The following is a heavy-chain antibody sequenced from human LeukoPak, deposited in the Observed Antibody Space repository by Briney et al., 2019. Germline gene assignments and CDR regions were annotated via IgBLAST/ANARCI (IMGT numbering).Heavy chain of an antibody. Sequence: SGGSLRLSCAASGFTVSSNYMSWVRQAPGKGLEWVSVIYSGGSTYYADSVKGRFTISRDNSKNTLYLQMNSLRAEDTAVYYCARVGTYYDSYYFDYRGQGTLVTVSS. CDR3: ARVGTYYDSYYFDY. D-gene: IGHD3-10*01. CDR1: GFTVSSNY. J-gene: IGHJ4*02. CDR2: IYSGGST. V-gene: IGHV3-66*01.